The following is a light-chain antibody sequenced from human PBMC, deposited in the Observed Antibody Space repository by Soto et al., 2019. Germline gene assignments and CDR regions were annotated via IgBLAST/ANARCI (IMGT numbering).Light chain of an antibody. J-gene: IGKJ5*01. V-gene: IGKV3-11*01. CDR2: DAS. CDR3: QYHPKWPPVI. Sequence: EIVLTQSPATLSLSPGERATLSCRASQSVSSYLAWYQQKPGQAPRLLIYDASNRATGIPARFSGSASGPDFTLTISSLEPEDFAVYYCQYHPKWPPVIFGQGTRLEIK. CDR1: QSVSSY.